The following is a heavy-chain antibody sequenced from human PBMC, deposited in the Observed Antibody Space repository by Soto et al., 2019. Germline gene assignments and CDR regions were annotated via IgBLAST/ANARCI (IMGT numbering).Heavy chain of an antibody. CDR2: IYHSGST. CDR3: AGRYSSSLGY. CDR1: GGSISSGAYS. J-gene: IGHJ4*02. Sequence: QLQLQESGSGPVKPSQTLSLTCAVSGGSISSGAYSWSWIRQPPGKGLEWIGYIYHSGSTYYNPSIKSRVTISVDRSKNQFSLKLSSVTAADTAVYYCAGRYSSSLGYWGQGPLVTFSS. D-gene: IGHD6-13*01. V-gene: IGHV4-30-2*01.